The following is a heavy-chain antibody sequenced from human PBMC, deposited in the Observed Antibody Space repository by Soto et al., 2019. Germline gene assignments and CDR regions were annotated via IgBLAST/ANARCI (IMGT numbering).Heavy chain of an antibody. CDR3: ALVFIDNNWFDP. CDR2: ISAYNGNT. J-gene: IGHJ5*02. D-gene: IGHD3-9*01. CDR1: GYTCTSYG. Sequence: VSVKVSCKASGYTCTSYGISWVQQAPGQGLEWMGWISAYNGNTNYAQKLQGRVTMTTDTSTSTAYMELRSLRSDDTAVYYCALVFIDNNWFDPWGQGTLVTVSS. V-gene: IGHV1-18*01.